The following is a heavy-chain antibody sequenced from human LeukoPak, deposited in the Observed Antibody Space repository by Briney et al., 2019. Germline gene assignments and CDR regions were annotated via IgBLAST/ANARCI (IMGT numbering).Heavy chain of an antibody. V-gene: IGHV1-69*05. CDR3: ARGEEIQSSTSCYYRY. CDR1: GGTFSSYA. Sequence: SVKVSCKASGGTFSSYAISWVRQAPGQGLEWMGGIIPIFGTANYAQKFQGRVTITTDESTSTAYMELSSLRSEDTAVYYCARGEEIQSSTSCYYRYWGQGTLVTVSS. CDR2: IIPIFGTA. D-gene: IGHD2-2*01. J-gene: IGHJ4*02.